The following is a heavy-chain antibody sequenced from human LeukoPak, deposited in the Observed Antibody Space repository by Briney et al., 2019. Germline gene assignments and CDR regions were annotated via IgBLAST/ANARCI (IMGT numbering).Heavy chain of an antibody. CDR3: ARVCYYDSSGYYYCY. D-gene: IGHD3-22*01. CDR1: GYTFTSYG. Sequence: ASVKVSCKASGYTFTSYGISWVRQAPGQGLEWMGWISAYNGNTNYAQKLQGRVTMTADTSTSTAYMELSRLRSDDTAVYYCARVCYYDSSGYYYCYWGQGTLVTVSS. CDR2: ISAYNGNT. J-gene: IGHJ4*02. V-gene: IGHV1-18*01.